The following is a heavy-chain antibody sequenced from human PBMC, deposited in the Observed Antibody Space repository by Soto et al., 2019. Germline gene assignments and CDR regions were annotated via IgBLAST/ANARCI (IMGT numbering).Heavy chain of an antibody. D-gene: IGHD6-13*01. J-gene: IGHJ6*02. CDR3: ARDLGSSSWYYYYYGMTS. Sequence: PSQTLSLTCAISGDSVSSNSAAWNWIRQSPSRGLEWLGRTYYRSKWYNDYAVSVKSRITINPGTSKNQFSLQLNSVTPEDTAVYYCARDLGSSSWYYYYYGMTSGAKGPRSPSP. V-gene: IGHV6-1*01. CDR2: TYYRSKWYN. CDR1: GDSVSSNSAA.